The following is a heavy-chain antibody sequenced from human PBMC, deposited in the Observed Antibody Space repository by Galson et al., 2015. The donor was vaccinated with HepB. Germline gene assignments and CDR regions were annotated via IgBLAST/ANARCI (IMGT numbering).Heavy chain of an antibody. CDR2: ISAYNGNT. V-gene: IGHV1-18*01. CDR3: ARVGWRWIQLFRYPGGAFDI. J-gene: IGHJ3*02. Sequence: SVKVSCKASGYTFTSYGISWVRQAPGQGLEWMGWISAYNGNTNYAQKLQGRVTMTTDTSTSTAYMELRSLRSDDTAVYYCARVGWRWIQLFRYPGGAFDIWGQGTMVTVSS. CDR1: GYTFTSYG. D-gene: IGHD5-18*01.